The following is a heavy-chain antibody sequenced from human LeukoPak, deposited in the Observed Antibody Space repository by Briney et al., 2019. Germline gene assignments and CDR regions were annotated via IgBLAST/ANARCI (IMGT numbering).Heavy chain of an antibody. J-gene: IGHJ4*02. D-gene: IGHD6-19*01. CDR2: ITWNSGSI. Sequence: PGRSLRLSCVASGFTFDDYAMHWVRQAPGKGLEWVSSITWNSGSIDYADSVKGRFTISRDNSKNTLYLQMNSLRAEDTAVYYCAKDRGYSSGWEPFDYWGQGTLVTVSS. V-gene: IGHV3-9*01. CDR1: GFTFDDYA. CDR3: AKDRGYSSGWEPFDY.